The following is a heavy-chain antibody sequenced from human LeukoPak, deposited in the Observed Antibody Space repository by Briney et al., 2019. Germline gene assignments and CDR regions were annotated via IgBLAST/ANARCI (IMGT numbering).Heavy chain of an antibody. J-gene: IGHJ6*03. V-gene: IGHV4-30-4*07. CDR1: GGSISSGDYS. D-gene: IGHD5-18*01. Sequence: PSETLSLTCAVSGGSISSGDYSWSWIRQPPGEGLEWIGFIYNSGNTYYNPSLKSRVTISVDTSKNQFSLKLTSVTAADTAVYYCARTTEGGYTYGYFYYYYMDVWGKGTTVTISS. CDR2: IYNSGNT. CDR3: ARTTEGGYTYGYFYYYYMDV.